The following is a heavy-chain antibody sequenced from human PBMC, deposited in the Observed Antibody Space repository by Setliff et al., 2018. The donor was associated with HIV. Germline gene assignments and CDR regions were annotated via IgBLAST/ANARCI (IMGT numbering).Heavy chain of an antibody. D-gene: IGHD1-26*01. CDR2: IYYSGST. V-gene: IGHV4-39*01. CDR1: GDSVSNVGYY. CDR3: VRIWDIVGGPSDY. Sequence: LSLTCTASGDSVSNVGYYWGWIRQSPGKGLEWIGSIYYSGSTSYNPSLKSRVTISVHTSKNQFSLRLTSVTAADTAVYYCVRIWDIVGGPSDYWGLGNMVTVSS. J-gene: IGHJ4*02.